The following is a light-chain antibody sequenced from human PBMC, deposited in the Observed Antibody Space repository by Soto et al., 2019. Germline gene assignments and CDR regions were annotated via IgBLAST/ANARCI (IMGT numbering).Light chain of an antibody. V-gene: IGKV1-39*01. J-gene: IGKJ2*01. Sequence: DIQVTQSPSSLSASVGDRVTITCRTSQTINTYLNWYQQQPGKAPKLLIFAASTLHSGVPSRFSGSGSGTDFTLTIPSLQPEDFATYYCQQGSSAPFTFGPGTQLEV. CDR3: QQGSSAPFT. CDR1: QTINTY. CDR2: AAS.